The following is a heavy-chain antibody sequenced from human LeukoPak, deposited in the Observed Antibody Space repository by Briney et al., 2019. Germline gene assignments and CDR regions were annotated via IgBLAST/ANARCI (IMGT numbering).Heavy chain of an antibody. CDR2: IYSGGST. D-gene: IGHD4-4*01. V-gene: IGHV3-53*01. CDR3: ARGSDYTIFTYAFDI. Sequence: GGSLRLSCAASGFTVSRNYMNWVRQAPGKGLEWVSVIYSGGSTYYADSVKGRFTISRDNSKNTLSLQMNSLRAEDTAVYYCARGSDYTIFTYAFDIWGQGTMVTVSS. J-gene: IGHJ3*02. CDR1: GFTVSRNY.